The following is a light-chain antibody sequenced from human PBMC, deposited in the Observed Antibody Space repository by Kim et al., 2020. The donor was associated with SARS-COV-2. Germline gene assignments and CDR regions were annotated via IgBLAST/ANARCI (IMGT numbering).Light chain of an antibody. CDR1: NIGSKN. Sequence: SYELTQPLSVSVALGQTARITCGGNNIGSKNVHWYQQKPGQAPVLVIYRDSNRPSGIPERFSGSNSGNTATLTISRAQAGDEADYYCQVWDSSTGVFGGGTQLPVL. J-gene: IGLJ3*02. CDR3: QVWDSSTGV. CDR2: RDS. V-gene: IGLV3-9*01.